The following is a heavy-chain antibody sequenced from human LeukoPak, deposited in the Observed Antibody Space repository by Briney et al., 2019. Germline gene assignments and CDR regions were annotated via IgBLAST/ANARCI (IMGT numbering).Heavy chain of an antibody. Sequence: ASVKVSCKASGYTFTSYGISWVRQAPGQGLEWMGWISAYNGNTNYAQKLQGRVTMTTDTSTSTAYMELRSLRSDDTAVYYCARDPPIMAAAGEGEYFQHWGQGTLVTVSS. CDR2: ISAYNGNT. J-gene: IGHJ1*01. CDR1: GYTFTSYG. CDR3: ARDPPIMAAAGEGEYFQH. D-gene: IGHD6-13*01. V-gene: IGHV1-18*01.